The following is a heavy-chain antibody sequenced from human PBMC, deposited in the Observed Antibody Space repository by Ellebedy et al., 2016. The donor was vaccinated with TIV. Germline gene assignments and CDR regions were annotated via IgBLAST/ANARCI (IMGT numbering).Heavy chain of an antibody. CDR2: INSDGSTT. CDR3: AKFLRGHGSGRPFSYYAMDV. V-gene: IGHV3-74*01. Sequence: GESLKISXAASGFTFSSYWMHWVRQVPGKGLVWVSRINSDGSTTYYADSVKGRFTISRDNSKSTLFLQMNSLTADDTAVYYCAKFLRGHGSGRPFSYYAMDVWGQGTSVTVSS. D-gene: IGHD3-10*01. J-gene: IGHJ6*02. CDR1: GFTFSSYW.